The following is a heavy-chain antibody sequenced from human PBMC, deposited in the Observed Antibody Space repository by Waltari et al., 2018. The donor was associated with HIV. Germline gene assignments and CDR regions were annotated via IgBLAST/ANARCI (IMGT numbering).Heavy chain of an antibody. V-gene: IGHV3-33*01. CDR1: GFTFSSYG. CDR3: ARRGVLTYYYTMDV. CDR2: IWYDGSNK. D-gene: IGHD3-10*01. J-gene: IGHJ6*02. Sequence: QVQLVESGGGVVQTGRSLRLSCAASGFTFSSYGMHWVRQAPGKGLEWGAVIWYDGSNKYYADSVKGRFSISRDNSKNTLYLQMNSLRAEDTAVYFCARRGVLTYYYTMDVWGQGTTVTVSS.